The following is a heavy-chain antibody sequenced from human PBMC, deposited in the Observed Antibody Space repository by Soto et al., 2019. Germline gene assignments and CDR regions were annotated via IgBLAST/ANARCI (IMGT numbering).Heavy chain of an antibody. V-gene: IGHV4-34*01. CDR2: INHSGST. Sequence: SETLSLTCAVYGGSFSGYYWSWIRQPPGKGLEWIGEINHSGSTNYNPSLKSRVTISVDTSKNQFSLKLSSVTAADTAVYYCARGSRGYGMDVWGQGTTVTVSS. J-gene: IGHJ6*02. CDR1: GGSFSGYY. CDR3: ARGSRGYGMDV. D-gene: IGHD1-26*01.